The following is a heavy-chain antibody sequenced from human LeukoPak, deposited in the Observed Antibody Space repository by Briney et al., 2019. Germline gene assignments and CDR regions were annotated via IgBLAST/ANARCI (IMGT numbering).Heavy chain of an antibody. CDR2: ISGSGGST. CDR1: GFIFSSYA. J-gene: IGHJ5*02. CDR3: AKDLNGEWEP. D-gene: IGHD4-17*01. Sequence: QAGVSLRLSCAASGFIFSSYAMSWVRQAPAKAREGVSAISGSGGSTYYADSVKGRFTISRDNSKNTLYLQMNSLRAEDTAVYYCAKDLNGEWEPWGQGTLVTVSS. V-gene: IGHV3-23*01.